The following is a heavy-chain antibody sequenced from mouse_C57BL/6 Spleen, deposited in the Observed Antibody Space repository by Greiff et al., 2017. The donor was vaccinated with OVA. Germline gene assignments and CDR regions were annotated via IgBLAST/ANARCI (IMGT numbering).Heavy chain of an antibody. V-gene: IGHV1-47*01. CDR2: FHPYNDDT. D-gene: IGHD2-1*01. CDR1: GYTFTTSP. J-gene: IGHJ2*01. CDR3: ANRYGNYGDYFDY. Sequence: VQLMESGAELVKPGASVKMSCKASGYTFTTSPIEWMKQNRGKSLEWIGNFHPYNDDTKYNEKFKGKATLTVEKSSSTVYLELSRLTSDDSADYDGANRYGNYGDYFDYWGQGTTLTVSS.